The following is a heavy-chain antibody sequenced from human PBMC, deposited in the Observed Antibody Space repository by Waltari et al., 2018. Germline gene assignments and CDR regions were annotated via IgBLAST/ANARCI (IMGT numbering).Heavy chain of an antibody. CDR2: ISGSGGST. D-gene: IGHD6-19*01. V-gene: IGHV3-23*01. Sequence: EVQLLESGGGLVQPGGSLRLSCAASGFTFGSYAMSWVRQAPGKGLEWVSTISGSGGSTYYADSAKGRFTISRDNSKNTLYLQMNSLRAEDTALYYCAKGQQWLVEWYFDYWGQGTLVTVSS. CDR3: AKGQQWLVEWYFDY. CDR1: GFTFGSYA. J-gene: IGHJ4*02.